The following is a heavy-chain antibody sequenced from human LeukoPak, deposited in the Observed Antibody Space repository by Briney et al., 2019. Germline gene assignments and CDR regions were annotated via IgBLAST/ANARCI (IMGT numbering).Heavy chain of an antibody. J-gene: IGHJ4*02. D-gene: IGHD2-2*01. CDR2: MHYSGST. CDR1: GGSISSSSYY. Sequence: PSETLSLTCTVSGGSISSSSYYWVWIRQPPGKGLEWIGNMHYSGSTYYNPSLKSRVAISVDTSKNQLSLKLSSVTAADTAVYYCARRVSSTSWFDYWGQGTLVTVSS. CDR3: ARRVSSTSWFDY. V-gene: IGHV4-39*01.